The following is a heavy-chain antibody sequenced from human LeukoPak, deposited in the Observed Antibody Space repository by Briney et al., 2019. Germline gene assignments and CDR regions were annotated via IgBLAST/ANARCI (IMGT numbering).Heavy chain of an antibody. CDR2: ISYDGSNK. CDR3: AKDLGEGSAADY. Sequence: PGRSLRLSCAASGFTFSSYGMHWVRQAPGKGLEWVAVISYDGSNKYYADSVKGRFTISRDNSKNTLYLQMNSLRAEDTAVYYCAKDLGEGSAADYWGQGTLVSVSS. CDR1: GFTFSSYG. J-gene: IGHJ4*02. V-gene: IGHV3-30*18. D-gene: IGHD3-10*01.